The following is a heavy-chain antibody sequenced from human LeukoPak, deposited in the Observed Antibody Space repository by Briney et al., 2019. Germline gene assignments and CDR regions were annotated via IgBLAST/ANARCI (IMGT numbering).Heavy chain of an antibody. V-gene: IGHV4-34*01. CDR1: GGSFSGYY. CDR3: ARGRATFDY. Sequence: SETLSLSCAVYGGSFSGYYWSWIRQPPGKGLEWIGEINHSGSTNYNPSLKSRVTISVDTSKNQFSLKLSSVTAADTAVYYCARGRATFDYWGQGTLVTVSS. D-gene: IGHD5-24*01. J-gene: IGHJ4*02. CDR2: INHSGST.